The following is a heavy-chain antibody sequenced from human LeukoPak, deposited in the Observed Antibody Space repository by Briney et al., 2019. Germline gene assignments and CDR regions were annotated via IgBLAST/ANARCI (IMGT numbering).Heavy chain of an antibody. CDR1: GFTFSSYS. Sequence: GGSLRLSCAASGFTFSSYSMNWVRQAPGKGLEWVSYISSSSSTIYYADSVKGRFTISRDNAKNSLYLQMNSLRAEDTAVYYCARDTPNYYDSSGYYYVSVAYWGQGTLVTVSS. V-gene: IGHV3-48*01. CDR3: ARDTPNYYDSSGYYYVSVAY. J-gene: IGHJ4*02. D-gene: IGHD3-22*01. CDR2: ISSSSSTI.